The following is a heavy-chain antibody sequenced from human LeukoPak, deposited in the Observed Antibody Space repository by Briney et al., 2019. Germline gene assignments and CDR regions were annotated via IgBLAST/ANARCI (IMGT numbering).Heavy chain of an antibody. CDR2: INSDGSDT. D-gene: IGHD6-19*01. CDR3: ASCVAVPGLPDY. CDR1: GFTFSSYW. V-gene: IGHV3-74*01. J-gene: IGHJ4*02. Sequence: PGGSLRLSCAAPGFTFSSYWMYWVRQAPGKGLVWVSRINSDGSDTSYADSVQGRFTISRDNAKNTLYLQMNSLRAEDTAVYYCASCVAVPGLPDYWGQGTLVTVSS.